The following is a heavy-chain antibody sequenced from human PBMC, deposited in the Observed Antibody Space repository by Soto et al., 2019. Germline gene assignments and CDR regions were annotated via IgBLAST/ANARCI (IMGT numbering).Heavy chain of an antibody. CDR1: GFTFSSYG. CDR3: ARLNMAYYDSSGYSLFDY. V-gene: IGHV3-33*08. D-gene: IGHD3-22*01. J-gene: IGHJ4*02. Sequence: GGSLRLSCAASGFTFSSYGMSWVRQAPGKGLEWVAVIWYDGSNIYYADSVKGRFTISRDNSKNTLYLQMNSLRAEDTAVYYCARLNMAYYDSSGYSLFDYWGQGTLVT. CDR2: IWYDGSNI.